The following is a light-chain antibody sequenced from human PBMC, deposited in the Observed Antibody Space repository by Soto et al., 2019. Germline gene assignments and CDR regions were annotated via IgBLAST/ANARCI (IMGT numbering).Light chain of an antibody. CDR3: QQSLTMPIT. CDR2: AAS. V-gene: IGKV1-17*02. Sequence: DIQMTQSPSSLSASVGDRVTITCRASQGIRNELGWYQQKPGKAPKRLIYAASSLQSGVPSRFSGSGSGTEFTLTIADLQPDDFGTYYCQQSLTMPITFGHGTRLEIK. CDR1: QGIRNE. J-gene: IGKJ5*01.